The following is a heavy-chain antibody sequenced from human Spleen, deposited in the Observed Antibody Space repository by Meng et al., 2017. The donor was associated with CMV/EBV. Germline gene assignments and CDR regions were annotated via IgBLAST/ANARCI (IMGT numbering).Heavy chain of an antibody. D-gene: IGHD6-13*01. Sequence: SETLSLTCTVSGASISSGTYFWGWIRQTPGKGLERNGSIYYSGTTYHNPSLKSRVRMSVETSKNQFSLVLTSVTAADTAVYYCARDAEGGSSWTKIEYWGRGTLVTVSS. J-gene: IGHJ4*02. CDR3: ARDAEGGSSWTKIEY. CDR1: GASISSGTYF. V-gene: IGHV4-39*07. CDR2: IYYSGTT.